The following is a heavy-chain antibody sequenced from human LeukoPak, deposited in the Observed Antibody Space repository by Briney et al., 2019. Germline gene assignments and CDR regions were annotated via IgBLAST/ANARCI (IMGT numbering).Heavy chain of an antibody. CDR1: GFTFDDYA. D-gene: IGHD3-22*01. Sequence: GGSLRLSCAASGFTFDDYAMHWVRQAPGKGLEWVSGISWNSGSIGYADSVKGRFTISRDNAKNSLYLQTNSLRAEDTAVYYCAKDGGGYYPYYYYYMDVWGKGTTVTISS. J-gene: IGHJ6*03. CDR2: ISWNSGSI. V-gene: IGHV3-9*01. CDR3: AKDGGGYYPYYYYYMDV.